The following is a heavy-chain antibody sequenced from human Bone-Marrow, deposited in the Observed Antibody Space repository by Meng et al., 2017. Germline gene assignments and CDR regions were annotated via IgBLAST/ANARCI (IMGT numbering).Heavy chain of an antibody. V-gene: IGHV3-30*04. J-gene: IGHJ2*01. CDR3: ARFDDYGGNSGRDL. Sequence: VRMVECGGGVVQPGRSLRLSCAASGFTFSSYAMHWVRQAPGKGLEWVAVISYDGSNKYYADSVKGRFTISRDNSKNTLYLQMNSLRAEDTAVYYCARFDDYGGNSGRDLWGRGTLVTVSS. D-gene: IGHD4-23*01. CDR2: ISYDGSNK. CDR1: GFTFSSYA.